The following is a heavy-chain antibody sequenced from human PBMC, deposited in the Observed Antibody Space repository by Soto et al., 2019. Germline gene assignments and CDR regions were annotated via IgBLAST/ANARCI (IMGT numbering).Heavy chain of an antibody. CDR2: INSDGSSI. V-gene: IGHV3-74*01. CDR1: VFTFSRHW. J-gene: IGHJ3*02. Sequence: VGSLRLSCASSVFTFSRHWMHCVRQSPGKWLVWVSRINSDGSSINYADSVKGRFTISRDNAKNTLYLQMNSLRAEDTAVYYCARVRDRYDVFDIWGEGTM. CDR3: ARVRDRYDVFDI.